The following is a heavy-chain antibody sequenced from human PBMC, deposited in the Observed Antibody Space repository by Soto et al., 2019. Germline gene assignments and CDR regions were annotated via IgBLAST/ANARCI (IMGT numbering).Heavy chain of an antibody. CDR3: ARDWLSSGSYFHY. CDR1: GFTFSSYS. Sequence: EVQLVVSGGGLVQPGGSLRLSCAASGFTFSSYSMNWVRQAPGKGLEWVSYISSSSTTIYYADSVKGRFTISRDNAKKSLYLQMNSLRDEDTAVYYCARDWLSSGSYFHYWGQGTLVTVSS. J-gene: IGHJ4*02. CDR2: ISSSSTTI. D-gene: IGHD1-26*01. V-gene: IGHV3-48*02.